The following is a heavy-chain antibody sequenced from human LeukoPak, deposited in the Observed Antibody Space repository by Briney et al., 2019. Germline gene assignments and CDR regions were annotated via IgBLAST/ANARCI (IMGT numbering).Heavy chain of an antibody. V-gene: IGHV4-30-4*08. CDR2: IYYSGTT. J-gene: IGHJ5*02. D-gene: IGHD1-1*01. CDR1: GGSISSSSYY. CDR3: ARAVQASVQPRFDP. Sequence: SETLSLTCTVSGGSISSSSYYWSWIRQPPGKGLEWIGYIYYSGTTYYNPSLKSRVTISVDTSKNQFSLNLNSVTAADTAVYYCARAVQASVQPRFDPWGQGTLVTVSS.